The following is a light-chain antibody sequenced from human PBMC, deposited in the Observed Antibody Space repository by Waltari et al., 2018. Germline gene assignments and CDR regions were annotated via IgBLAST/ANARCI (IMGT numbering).Light chain of an antibody. CDR3: QQYYVWPPIT. CDR1: QSVRTN. V-gene: IGKV3-15*01. J-gene: IGKJ4*01. CDR2: GAS. Sequence: VLLTQSPASLSVSPGDTVILSCRANQSVRTNLVWYQQKAGQDPRTLIYGASTRASAVPSGFSGSGSETDVTLIISSLQSEDAAVYFCQQYYVWPPITFGGGTKLEI.